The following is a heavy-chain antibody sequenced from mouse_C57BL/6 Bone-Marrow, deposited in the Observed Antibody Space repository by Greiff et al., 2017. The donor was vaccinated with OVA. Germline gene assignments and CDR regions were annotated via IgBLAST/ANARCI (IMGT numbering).Heavy chain of an antibody. V-gene: IGHV1-69*01. CDR3: ARSKYSNSYAMDY. D-gene: IGHD2-5*01. CDR2: IDPSDSYT. CDR1: GYTFTSYW. J-gene: IGHJ4*01. Sequence: VQLQQSGAELVMPGASVKLSCKASGYTFTSYWMHWVKQRPGQGLEWIGEIDPSDSYTNYNQKFKGKSTLTVDKSSSTAYMQLSSLTSEDSAVYYCARSKYSNSYAMDYWGQGTSVTVSS.